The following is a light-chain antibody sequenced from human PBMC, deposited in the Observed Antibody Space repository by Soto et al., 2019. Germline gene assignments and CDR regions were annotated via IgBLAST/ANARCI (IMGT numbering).Light chain of an antibody. CDR1: QNIKTY. Sequence: DIQMTQSPSFLSASVGDSVTITCRASQNIKTYLNWYQQKPGKAPNLLIYAASSLHSGVPSRFSGSGSGTDFTLTISSLQPEDFATYYCQQSFSSPPWTFGQGTKVEIK. CDR3: QQSFSSPPWT. CDR2: AAS. V-gene: IGKV1-39*01. J-gene: IGKJ1*01.